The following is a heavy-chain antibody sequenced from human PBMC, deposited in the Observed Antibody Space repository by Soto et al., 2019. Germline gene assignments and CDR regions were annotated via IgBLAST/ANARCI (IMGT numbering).Heavy chain of an antibody. J-gene: IGHJ4*02. Sequence: EASVKVSCKASGYTFTGYYMHWVRQAPGQGLEWMGWIKPNSGGTNYAQKFQGWVTMTRDTSISTAYMELSRLRSDDTAVYFCARGGLCSSTSCYSLVVFDYWGQGTLVTVSS. CDR2: IKPNSGGT. D-gene: IGHD2-2*01. CDR3: ARGGLCSSTSCYSLVVFDY. V-gene: IGHV1-2*04. CDR1: GYTFTGYY.